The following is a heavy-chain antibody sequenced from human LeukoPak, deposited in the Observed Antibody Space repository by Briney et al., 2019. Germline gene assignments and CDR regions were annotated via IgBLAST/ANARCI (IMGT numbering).Heavy chain of an antibody. V-gene: IGHV3-23*01. Sequence: GGSLRLSCAASGFTFSNYAMTWVRQAPGKGLEWVSGISGSGSSTYYADSVKGRFTLSRDYPKNTLYLQMNSLRAEDTAVYYCAKEDRSSSSDWFDPWGQGTLVTVSS. CDR3: AKEDRSSSSDWFDP. D-gene: IGHD6-6*01. CDR1: GFTFSNYA. J-gene: IGHJ5*02. CDR2: ISGSGSST.